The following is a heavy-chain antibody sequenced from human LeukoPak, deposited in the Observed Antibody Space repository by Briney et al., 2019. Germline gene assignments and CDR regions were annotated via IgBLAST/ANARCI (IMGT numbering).Heavy chain of an antibody. CDR2: ISTSGRT. V-gene: IGHV4-4*07. CDR3: ARGLRFLEWLSDDAFDI. Sequence: PSETLSLTCTVSGGSISDYYWSWIRQTAGKGLEWIGHISTSGRTNYNPSLKSRVTMSVDTSKNQFSLKLSSVTAADTAVYYCARGLRFLEWLSDDAFDIWGQGTMVTVSS. D-gene: IGHD3-3*01. CDR1: GGSISDYY. J-gene: IGHJ3*02.